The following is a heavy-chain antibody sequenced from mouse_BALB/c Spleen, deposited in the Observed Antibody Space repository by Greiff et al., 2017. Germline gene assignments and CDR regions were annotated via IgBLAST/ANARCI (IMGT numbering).Heavy chain of an antibody. Sequence: QVQLQQSGAELAKPGASVKMSCKASGYTFTSYWMHWVKQRPGQGLEWIGYINPSTGYTEYNQKFKDKATLTADKSSSTAYMQLSSLTSEDSAVYYCARSEGLLRYFDGWGAGTTVTVSS. CDR3: ARSEGLLRYFDG. D-gene: IGHD2-3*01. CDR1: GYTFTSYW. V-gene: IGHV1-7*01. CDR2: INPSTGYT. J-gene: IGHJ1*01.